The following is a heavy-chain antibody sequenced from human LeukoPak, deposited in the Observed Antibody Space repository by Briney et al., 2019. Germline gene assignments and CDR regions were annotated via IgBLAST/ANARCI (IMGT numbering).Heavy chain of an antibody. V-gene: IGHV3-7*01. CDR1: GFTFSNYW. J-gene: IGHJ4*02. CDR3: ASHPWRSGRYYFDY. CDR2: IKQDGSEK. D-gene: IGHD3-10*01. Sequence: GGSLRLCCAASGFTFSNYWMSWVRQAPGKGLEWVANIKQDGSEKYYVDSVKGRFTISRDNAKNSLYLQMNSLRADDTAVYYCASHPWRSGRYYFDYWGQGTLVTVSS.